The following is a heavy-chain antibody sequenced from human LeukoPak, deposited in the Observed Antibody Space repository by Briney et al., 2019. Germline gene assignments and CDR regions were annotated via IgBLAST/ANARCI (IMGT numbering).Heavy chain of an antibody. CDR3: ARLANVAMIT. V-gene: IGHV4-39*01. CDR2: IYYSGET. CDR1: GGAISSSNCC. Sequence: ETLSLTCTVYGGAISSSNCCWGWIRQPPGKGLEWIGSIYYSGETYYNPSLKSRVTTSLDTSKNQFSLRLSSVTAADTAVYYCARLANVAMITWGQGTLVTVSS. D-gene: IGHD5-12*01. J-gene: IGHJ5*02.